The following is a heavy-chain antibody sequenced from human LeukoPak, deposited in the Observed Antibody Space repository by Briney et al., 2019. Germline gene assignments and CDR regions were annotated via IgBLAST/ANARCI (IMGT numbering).Heavy chain of an antibody. CDR2: ISAYNGNT. V-gene: IGHV1-18*01. CDR3: ARLVTAVVEFDY. Sequence: GASVRVSCKASGYTFTSYGISWVGQAPGQGGEWMGWISAYNGNTNYAQKLQGRVTLTTDTSTSTAYMDLRSLRSDDTAVYYCARLVTAVVEFDYWGQGTLVTVSS. CDR1: GYTFTSYG. J-gene: IGHJ4*02. D-gene: IGHD4-23*01.